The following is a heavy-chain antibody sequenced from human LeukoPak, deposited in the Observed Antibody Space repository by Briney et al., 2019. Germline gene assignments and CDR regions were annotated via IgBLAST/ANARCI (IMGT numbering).Heavy chain of an antibody. CDR3: ARGYCSTSCYDDAFDI. CDR2: IYSGGST. CDR1: GFTVSSNY. J-gene: IGHJ3*02. Sequence: GGSLRLSCAASGFTVSSNYMSWVRQAPGKGLEWVSVIYSGGSTYYADSVKGRFTISRDNSKNTLYLQMNSLRAEDTAVYYCARGYCSTSCYDDAFDIWGQGTMVTVSS. V-gene: IGHV3-53*01. D-gene: IGHD2-2*01.